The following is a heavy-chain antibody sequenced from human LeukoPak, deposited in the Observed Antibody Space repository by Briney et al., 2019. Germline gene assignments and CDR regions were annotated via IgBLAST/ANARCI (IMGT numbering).Heavy chain of an antibody. Sequence: GSLRLSCAASGFTFSNAWMSWVRQAPGKGLEWVGRIKSKTDGGTTEYAAQGKGRFTISRDDSKNTLYLQMNSLKTEDTAVYYCTTAYCSSTSCYLDYWGQGTLVTVSS. CDR2: IKSKTDGGTT. CDR1: GFTFSNAW. CDR3: TTAYCSSTSCYLDY. D-gene: IGHD2-2*01. V-gene: IGHV3-15*01. J-gene: IGHJ4*02.